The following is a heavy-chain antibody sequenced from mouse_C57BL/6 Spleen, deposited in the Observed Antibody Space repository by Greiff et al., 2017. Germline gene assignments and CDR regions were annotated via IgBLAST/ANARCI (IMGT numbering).Heavy chain of an antibody. V-gene: IGHV5-17*01. CDR3: ASNHYAMDY. CDR2: ISSGSSTI. J-gene: IGHJ4*01. CDR1: GFTFSDYG. Sequence: EVKLVESGGGLVKPGGSLKLSCAASGFTFSDYGMHWVRQAPEKGLEWVAYISSGSSTIYYADTVKGRFTISRDNAKNTLFLHMTSLRSEDTAMYYCASNHYAMDYWGQGTSVTVSS.